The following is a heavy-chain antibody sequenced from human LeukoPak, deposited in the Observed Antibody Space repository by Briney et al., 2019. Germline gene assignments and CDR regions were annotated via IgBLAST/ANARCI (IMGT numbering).Heavy chain of an antibody. D-gene: IGHD1-26*01. CDR2: ISYDGSNK. CDR3: ARVSHGASFDC. CDR1: GFTFSSYA. Sequence: PGGSLRLSCAASGFTFSSYAMHWVRQAPGKGLEWVAVISYDGSNKYYADSVKGRFTISRDNSKNTLYLQMNSLRAEDTAVYYCARVSHGASFDCWGQGTLVTVSS. J-gene: IGHJ4*02. V-gene: IGHV3-30*01.